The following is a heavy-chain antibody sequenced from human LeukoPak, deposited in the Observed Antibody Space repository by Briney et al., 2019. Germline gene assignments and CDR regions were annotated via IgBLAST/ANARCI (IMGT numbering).Heavy chain of an antibody. Sequence: PGGTLRLSCSAFGFTSSSYSMNWVRQAPGKGLEWVSYISSSSSTIYYADSVKGRFTISRDNAKNSLYLQMNSLRAEDTAVYYCARLPVVPAAIIYYYYYYMDVWGKGTTVTVSS. D-gene: IGHD2-2*01. CDR2: ISSSSSTI. V-gene: IGHV3-48*01. J-gene: IGHJ6*03. CDR1: GFTSSSYS. CDR3: ARLPVVPAAIIYYYYYYMDV.